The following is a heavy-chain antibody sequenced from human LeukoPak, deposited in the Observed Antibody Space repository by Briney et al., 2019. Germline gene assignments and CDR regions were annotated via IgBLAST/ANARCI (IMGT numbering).Heavy chain of an antibody. CDR1: GSTFSSYG. CDR2: VWSDGSKK. D-gene: IGHD3-22*01. CDR3: ARGVGYYDSSGTIDF. Sequence: GGSLRLSCAASGSTFSSYGMHWVRQAPGKGLEWVAVVWSDGSKKYSADSVKGRITISRDDSKNTLYLQMNSLRAEDTAVYYCARGVGYYDSSGTIDFWGQGTLVTVSS. V-gene: IGHV3-33*01. J-gene: IGHJ4*02.